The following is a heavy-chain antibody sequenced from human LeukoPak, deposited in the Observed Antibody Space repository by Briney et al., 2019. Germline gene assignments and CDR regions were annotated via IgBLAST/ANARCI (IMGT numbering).Heavy chain of an antibody. V-gene: IGHV4-59*01. CDR2: IYYSGST. CDR3: ARAGPRPH. J-gene: IGHJ1*01. Sequence: KSSETLSLTCTVSGGSISSYYWSWIRQPPGKGLEWIGYIYYSGSTNYNPSLKSRVTISVDTSKNQFSLKLSSVTAADTAMYYCARAGPRPHWGQGTLVTVSS. D-gene: IGHD6-6*01. CDR1: GGSISSYY.